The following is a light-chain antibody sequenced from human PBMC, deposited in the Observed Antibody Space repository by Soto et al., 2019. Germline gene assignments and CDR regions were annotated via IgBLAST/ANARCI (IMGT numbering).Light chain of an antibody. CDR1: SSDVGSYNL. J-gene: IGLJ2*01. Sequence: QSALTQPASVSGSPGQSITISCTGTSSDVGSYNLVSWYQQHPGTATKLMIYQGSKRPSGVSNRFSGSKSGNTASLTISGLQAEDEDDYYCCSYAGSSTVVFGGGTQLTVL. V-gene: IGLV2-23*01. CDR3: CSYAGSSTVV. CDR2: QGS.